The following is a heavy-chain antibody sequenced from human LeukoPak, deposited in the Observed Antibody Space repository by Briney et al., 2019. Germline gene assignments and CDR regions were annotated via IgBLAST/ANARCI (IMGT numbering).Heavy chain of an antibody. CDR2: ISWNSHNI. CDR3: ARDVFD. CDR1: GFTFDSSA. Sequence: GGSLRLSCAASGFTFDSSAMHWVRQVPGKGLEWVSSISWNSHNIGYADSVKGRFTISRDNAKNSLYLQMNSLRAEDTAVYYCARDVFDWGQGTLVTVSS. V-gene: IGHV3-9*01. J-gene: IGHJ4*02.